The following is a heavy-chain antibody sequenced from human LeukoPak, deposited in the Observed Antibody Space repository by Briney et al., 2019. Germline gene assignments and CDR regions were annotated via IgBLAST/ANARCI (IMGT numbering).Heavy chain of an antibody. CDR1: GFTVSSNY. CDR2: IYSGGST. Sequence: GGSLGLSCAASGFTVSSNYMSWVRQAPGKGLEWVSVIYSGGSTYYADSVKGRFTISRDNSKNTLYLQMNSLRAEDTAVYYCARDLSGVTGYTYGRGIDYWGQGTLVTVSS. D-gene: IGHD5-18*01. V-gene: IGHV3-66*01. CDR3: ARDLSGVTGYTYGRGIDY. J-gene: IGHJ4*02.